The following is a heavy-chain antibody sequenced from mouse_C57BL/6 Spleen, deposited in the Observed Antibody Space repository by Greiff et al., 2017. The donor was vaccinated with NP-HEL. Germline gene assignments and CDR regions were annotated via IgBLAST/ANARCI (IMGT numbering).Heavy chain of an antibody. D-gene: IGHD1-1*01. CDR2: IYPRSGNT. CDR3: AREGDYGRVAY. V-gene: IGHV1-81*01. Sequence: QVQLKQSGAELARPGASVKLSCKASGYTFTSYGISWVKQRTGQGLEWIGEIYPRSGNTYYNEKFKGKATLTADKSSSTAYMELRSLTSEDSAVYFCAREGDYGRVAYWGQGTLVTVSA. CDR1: GYTFTSYG. J-gene: IGHJ3*01.